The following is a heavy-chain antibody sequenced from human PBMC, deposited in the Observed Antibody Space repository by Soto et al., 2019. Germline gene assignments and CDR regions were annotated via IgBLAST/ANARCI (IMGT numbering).Heavy chain of an antibody. CDR3: ARVGYCSGGSCYSLDCYYGMDV. Sequence: QVQLVQSGAEVKKPGSSVKVSCKASGGTFSSYAISWVRQAPGQGLEWMGGIIPIFGTANYAQKFQGRVTIAADECMITAYMEMIRLRSEDTAVYYCARVGYCSGGSCYSLDCYYGMDVWGQGTTVTVSS. D-gene: IGHD2-15*01. J-gene: IGHJ6*02. CDR2: IIPIFGTA. V-gene: IGHV1-69*12. CDR1: GGTFSSYA.